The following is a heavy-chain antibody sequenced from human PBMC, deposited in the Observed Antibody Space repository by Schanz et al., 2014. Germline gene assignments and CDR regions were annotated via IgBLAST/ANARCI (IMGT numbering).Heavy chain of an antibody. CDR2: ITGSGAT. CDR3: ARPSDSSWYMDV. Sequence: EVQLLESGGGLVQPGGSLRLSCAASGFTFSIYGMSWVRQAPGKGLEWVSIITGSGATYYADSVKGRFTISRDNSKNTLYLQMNSLSAEDTAVYYCARPSDSSWYMDVWGKGTTVTVSS. J-gene: IGHJ6*03. V-gene: IGHV3-23*01. D-gene: IGHD2-21*02. CDR1: GFTFSIYG.